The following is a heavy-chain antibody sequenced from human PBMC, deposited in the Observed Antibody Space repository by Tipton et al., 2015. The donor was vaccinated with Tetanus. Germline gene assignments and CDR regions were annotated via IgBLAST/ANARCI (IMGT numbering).Heavy chain of an antibody. D-gene: IGHD1-14*01. Sequence: VQLVQSGAEVKKPGESLKISCKGSGYSFTSYWIGWVRQMTGKGLEWMGIIYPGDSDTRNSPSFQGQVTISADKSISTAYLQWSSLKASDTAMYYCARAEKWPPGVDAFDIWGQGTMVTVSS. CDR1: GYSFTSYW. CDR2: IYPGDSDT. J-gene: IGHJ3*02. CDR3: ARAEKWPPGVDAFDI. V-gene: IGHV5-51*01.